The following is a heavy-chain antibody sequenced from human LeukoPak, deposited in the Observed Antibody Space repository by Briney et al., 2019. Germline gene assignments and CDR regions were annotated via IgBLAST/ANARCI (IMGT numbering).Heavy chain of an antibody. CDR1: GFTFSSYS. D-gene: IGHD4/OR15-4a*01. CDR2: ISPSSSYI. J-gene: IGHJ4*02. CDR3: AKAGLVRGGALDS. Sequence: MSGGSLRLSCAASGFTFSSYSMNWVRQAPGKGLEWVSSISPSSSYIYYADSVKGRFTISRDSSKHTLYLQMNSLRVEDTAVYYCAKAGLVRGGALDSWGQGTLVTVSS. V-gene: IGHV3-21*04.